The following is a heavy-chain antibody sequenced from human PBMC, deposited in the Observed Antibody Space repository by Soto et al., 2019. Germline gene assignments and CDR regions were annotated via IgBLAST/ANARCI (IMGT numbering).Heavy chain of an antibody. CDR1: GDSVSSNSAA. Sequence: SPTLSLTCAISGDSVSSNSAAWNWIRQSPSRGLEWLGRTYYRSKWYNDYAVSVKSRITINPDTSKNQFSLQLNSVTPEDTAVYYCARDPSIAVAGYYYYYGMDVWGQGTTVTVSS. V-gene: IGHV6-1*01. CDR3: ARDPSIAVAGYYYYYGMDV. CDR2: TYYRSKWYN. D-gene: IGHD6-19*01. J-gene: IGHJ6*02.